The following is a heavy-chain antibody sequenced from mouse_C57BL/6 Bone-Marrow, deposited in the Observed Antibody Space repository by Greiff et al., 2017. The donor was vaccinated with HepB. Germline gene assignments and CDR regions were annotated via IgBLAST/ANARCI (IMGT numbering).Heavy chain of an antibody. CDR1: GFTFSSYA. V-gene: IGHV5-4*03. CDR2: ISDGGSYT. J-gene: IGHJ4*01. D-gene: IGHD1-1*01. CDR3: ARGPTVVAWDAMDY. Sequence: EVNVVESGGGLVKPGGSLKLSCAASGFTFSSYAMSWVRQTPEKRLEWVATISDGGSYTYYPDNVKGRFTISRDNAKNNLYLQMSHLKSEDTAMYYCARGPTVVAWDAMDYWGQGTSVTVSS.